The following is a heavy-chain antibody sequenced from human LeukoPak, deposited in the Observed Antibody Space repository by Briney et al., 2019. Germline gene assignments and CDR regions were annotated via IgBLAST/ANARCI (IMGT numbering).Heavy chain of an antibody. Sequence: GGSLRLSCAASGFTFSSYSMNWVRQAPGKGLEWVSYISSGSRTIYYADSVKGRFTISRDNAKNSLYLQMNSLRAEDTAVYYCARDQGSGYGRTFDIWGQGTMVTVSS. CDR3: ARDQGSGYGRTFDI. D-gene: IGHD5-12*01. CDR2: ISSGSRTI. V-gene: IGHV3-48*01. CDR1: GFTFSSYS. J-gene: IGHJ3*02.